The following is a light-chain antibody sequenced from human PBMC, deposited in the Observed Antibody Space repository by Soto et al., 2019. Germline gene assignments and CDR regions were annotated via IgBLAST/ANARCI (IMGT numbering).Light chain of an antibody. V-gene: IGKV3D-20*02. CDR1: RTVDGNY. Sequence: PGERATLSCRASRTVDGNYLAWYHQKPGQPPRLLIHSASTRAPGIPDRFSASGAGTDFTLTISRLEPEDFAVYYCQQRSYWPFAFGQGTRLEIK. CDR2: SAS. CDR3: QQRSYWPFA. J-gene: IGKJ5*01.